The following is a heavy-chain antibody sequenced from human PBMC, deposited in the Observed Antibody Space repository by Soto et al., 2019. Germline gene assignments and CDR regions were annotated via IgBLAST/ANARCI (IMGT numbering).Heavy chain of an antibody. J-gene: IGHJ4*02. CDR1: GGSLSGYY. CDR2: VKDGGHT. D-gene: IGHD5-12*01. V-gene: IGHV4-34*01. Sequence: QVQLQQWGAGLLKPSETLSLNCAVTGGSLSGYYWSWIRQPPGNGLEWIGEVKDGGHTNYSPSLRGRVTISSDTSNNQSSLRLNSVTAADTGVYYCARGQEGVVATHWDQGSLVTGSS. CDR3: ARGQEGVVATH.